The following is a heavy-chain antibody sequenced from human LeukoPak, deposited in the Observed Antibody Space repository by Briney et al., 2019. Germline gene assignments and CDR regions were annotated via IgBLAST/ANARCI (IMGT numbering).Heavy chain of an antibody. CDR3: ARSVQSTAFDY. V-gene: IGHV3-21*01. CDR1: GFTFNNYS. Sequence: GGSLRLSCVASGFTFNNYSMNWVRQAPGKGLEWVSVISSSSNYIYYADSVKGRFTISRDNAKNSLYLQMNSLRAEDTAVYYCARSVQSTAFDYWGQGTLVTVSS. D-gene: IGHD5-18*01. J-gene: IGHJ4*02. CDR2: ISSSSNYI.